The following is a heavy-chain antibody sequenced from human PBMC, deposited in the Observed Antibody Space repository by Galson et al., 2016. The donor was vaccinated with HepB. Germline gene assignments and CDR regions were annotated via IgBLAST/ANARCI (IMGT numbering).Heavy chain of an antibody. CDR1: GYTFTAYG. D-gene: IGHD6-13*01. CDR3: ARGVSNRDYYTLDV. CDR2: ISPFNGNT. V-gene: IGHV1-18*01. Sequence: SVKVSCKASGYTFTAYGVCWVRQAPGQGLEWLGWISPFNGNTNYAQKFQGRVTMTTDTSTTTAYLELRRLRSDDTAVYYCARGVSNRDYYTLDVWAQGTTVTVSS. J-gene: IGHJ6*02.